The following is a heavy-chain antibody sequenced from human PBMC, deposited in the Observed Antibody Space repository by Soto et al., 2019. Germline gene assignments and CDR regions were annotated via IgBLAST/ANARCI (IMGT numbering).Heavy chain of an antibody. CDR2: ISSSSTTI. CDR1: GFTFSSYS. V-gene: IGHV3-48*02. J-gene: IGHJ6*02. CDR3: ARDKYPVVVPAAYIYYYGMDV. Sequence: GGSLRRSXTASGFTFSSYSMNWVRQAPGKGLEWVSYISSSSTTIYYADSVKVRFTISRENAKNSLYLQMNSLRDEDTAVYYCARDKYPVVVPAAYIYYYGMDVWGQGTTVTVSS. D-gene: IGHD2-2*01.